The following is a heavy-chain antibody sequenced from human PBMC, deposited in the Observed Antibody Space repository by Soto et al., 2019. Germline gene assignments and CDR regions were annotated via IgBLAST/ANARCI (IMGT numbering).Heavy chain of an antibody. CDR3: AKVAKSRTGTTFFEAFDY. V-gene: IGHV3-23*01. CDR2: ISGSGGST. J-gene: IGHJ4*02. D-gene: IGHD1-7*01. Sequence: HPGGSLRLSCAASGFTFSSHAMSWVRQAPGKGLEWVSAISGSGGSTYYADSVKGRFTISRDNSKNTLYLQMNSLRAEDTAVYYCAKVAKSRTGTTFFEAFDYWGQGTLVTVSS. CDR1: GFTFSSHA.